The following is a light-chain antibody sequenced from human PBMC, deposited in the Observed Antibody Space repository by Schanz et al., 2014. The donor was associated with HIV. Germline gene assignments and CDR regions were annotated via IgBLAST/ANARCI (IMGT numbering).Light chain of an antibody. V-gene: IGKV3-20*01. CDR3: QQYGSSST. CDR1: QSVSTK. J-gene: IGKJ1*01. Sequence: EIVMTQSPATLSLSPGQRATLSCRASQSVSTKLAWYQQRPGQAPRLLIHGASSRATGVPDRFSGSGSGADFTLTISRLEPEDFAVYYCQQYGSSSTFGQGTKVEIK. CDR2: GAS.